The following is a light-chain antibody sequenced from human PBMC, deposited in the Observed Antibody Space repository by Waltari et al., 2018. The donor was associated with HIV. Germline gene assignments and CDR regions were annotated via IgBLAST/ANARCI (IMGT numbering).Light chain of an antibody. CDR3: TSYTSISPLAI. J-gene: IGLJ7*01. CDR2: GVT. Sequence: QSALTQPASVPGSPGLSITIPCTGTSSDIGGYDYGSRYQQYPGQAPKLIIFGVTNRPSGVSTRFSGSKSGNMASLTISGLQAEDEADYYCTSYTSISPLAIFGGGTQVTVL. CDR1: SSDIGGYDY. V-gene: IGLV2-14*01.